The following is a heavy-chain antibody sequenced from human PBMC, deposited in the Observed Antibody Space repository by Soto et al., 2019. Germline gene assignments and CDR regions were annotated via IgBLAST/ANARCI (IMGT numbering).Heavy chain of an antibody. CDR3: VTETRAAAAKEHFAL. Sequence: EVRLLESGGGLIQPGGSLRLSCAAFGFTFDNYAMSWVRQAPGKGLEWVSDVSGRGVKRNYVDSVKGRFTISRDNSTTPLYLQMHTLRVDDTAVYYCVTETRAAAAKEHFALWGQGTLVTVTS. V-gene: IGHV3-23*01. J-gene: IGHJ4*02. CDR2: VSGRGVKR. D-gene: IGHD6-25*01. CDR1: GFTFDNYA.